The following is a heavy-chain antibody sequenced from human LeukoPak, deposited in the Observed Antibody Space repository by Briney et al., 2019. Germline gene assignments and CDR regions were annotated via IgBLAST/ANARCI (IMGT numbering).Heavy chain of an antibody. J-gene: IGHJ4*02. Sequence: PGGSLRLSCAASGFTFSSYGMHSVREAPGKGLEWVAFIQYDGSNKYYADSVKGRFTISRDNSKNTLYLQMNSLRAEDTAVHYCAKDGYLEALAGPYDFDYWGQGTLVTVSS. CDR2: IQYDGSNK. CDR1: GFTFSSYG. CDR3: AKDGYLEALAGPYDFDY. D-gene: IGHD6-19*01. V-gene: IGHV3-30*02.